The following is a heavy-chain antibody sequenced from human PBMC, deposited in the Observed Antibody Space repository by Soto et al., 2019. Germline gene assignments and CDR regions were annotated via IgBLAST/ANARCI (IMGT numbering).Heavy chain of an antibody. D-gene: IGHD5-18*01. CDR1: GYTFTTYG. J-gene: IGHJ6*02. CDR2: ISGYNGQT. Sequence: QIQLVQSGPEVKKPGASVKVSCKASGYTFTTYGISWVRQAPGQGLEWMGWISGYNGQTNYAQKFRGRVTITTDTTTGTAYKEMRSLRTDDPATYYCARDGRKELWVEGLNAMDVWGQGTTVTVSS. CDR3: ARDGRKELWVEGLNAMDV. V-gene: IGHV1-18*01.